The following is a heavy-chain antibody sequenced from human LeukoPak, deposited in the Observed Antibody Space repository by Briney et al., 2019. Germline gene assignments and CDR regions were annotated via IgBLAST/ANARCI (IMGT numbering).Heavy chain of an antibody. J-gene: IGHJ6*02. V-gene: IGHV1-69*13. D-gene: IGHD6-25*01. CDR2: IIPIFGTA. Sequence: ASVKVSCKASGGTFSSYAISWVRQAPGQGLEWVGGIIPIFGTANYAQKFQGRVTITADESTSTAYMELSSLRSEDTAVYYCARVPQRSSDHYYGMDVWGQGTTVTVSS. CDR3: ARVPQRSSDHYYGMDV. CDR1: GGTFSSYA.